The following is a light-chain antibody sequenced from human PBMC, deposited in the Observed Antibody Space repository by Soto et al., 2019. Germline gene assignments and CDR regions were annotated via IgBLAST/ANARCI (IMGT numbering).Light chain of an antibody. Sequence: DIQMTQSPSYLSASVGDRVTISCRASQSIRNYVSWYQQKPGTAPKLLIRAASTLQSGVPSRFSGSGSGTDFTLTISSLQIEDFATYFRQQTDSTPQTFGQGTNVEI. CDR1: QSIRNY. J-gene: IGKJ1*01. CDR3: QQTDSTPQT. V-gene: IGKV1-39*01. CDR2: AAS.